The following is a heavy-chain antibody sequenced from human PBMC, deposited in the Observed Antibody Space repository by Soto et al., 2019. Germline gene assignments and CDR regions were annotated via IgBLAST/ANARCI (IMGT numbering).Heavy chain of an antibody. J-gene: IGHJ4*02. V-gene: IGHV3-33*01. CDR1: GFTFNSYG. CDR3: VGRGNQNWGDY. Sequence: QSGGSLRLSCAASGFTFNSYGMHWVRQAPGKGLEWVASIWYDGNNDYYADSVKGRFTISRDNSKNSLFLQMNSLRAEDTALYYCVGRGNQNWGDYWGQGTQVTVSS. D-gene: IGHD3-10*01. CDR2: IWYDGNND.